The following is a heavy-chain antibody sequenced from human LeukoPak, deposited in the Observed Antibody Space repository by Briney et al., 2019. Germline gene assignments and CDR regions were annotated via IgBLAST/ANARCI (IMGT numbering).Heavy chain of an antibody. V-gene: IGHV3-7*01. Sequence: GGSLRLSCAASGFTFSRYWMSWARQAPGKGLEWVANIKQDGSEKYYVDSVKGRFTISRDNAKNSLYLQMNGLRAEDTAVYYCARSWRGGGLNSWGQGTLVTVSS. CDR3: ARSWRGGGLNS. J-gene: IGHJ4*02. CDR2: IKQDGSEK. CDR1: GFTFSRYW. D-gene: IGHD3-16*01.